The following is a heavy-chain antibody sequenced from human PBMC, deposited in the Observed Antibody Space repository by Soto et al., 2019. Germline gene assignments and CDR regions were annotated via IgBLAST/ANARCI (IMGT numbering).Heavy chain of an antibody. V-gene: IGHV4-61*08. Sequence: PSGTLSLTFAVPCGSISSGGFSWSWIRQPPGKVVVWIGYIYYSGSTNYNPFLKSRVTISVDTSKNQFSLKLSSVSAADTAVYYCARGSHEHFMVRGPHWFDPWGQGTLVTVSS. D-gene: IGHD3-10*01. CDR1: CGSISSGGFS. J-gene: IGHJ5*02. CDR3: ARGSHEHFMVRGPHWFDP. CDR2: IYYSGST.